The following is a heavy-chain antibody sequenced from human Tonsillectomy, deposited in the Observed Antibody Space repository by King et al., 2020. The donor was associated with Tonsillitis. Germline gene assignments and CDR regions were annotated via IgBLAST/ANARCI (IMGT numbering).Heavy chain of an antibody. D-gene: IGHD3-22*01. CDR1: GFTFSNSA. CDR3: AAEGAWTYYYDSSGNLKSAAFDI. Sequence: QLVESGPEVRKPGTSVRVSCKASGFTFSNSAIQWVRQARGQRLEWIGWIAVGSGNTNYAQKFQERVTITRDMSTSTAYMELSSLRSEDTAVYYCAAEGAWTYYYDSSGNLKSAAFDIWGQGTMVTVSS. V-gene: IGHV1-58*02. CDR2: IAVGSGNT. J-gene: IGHJ3*02.